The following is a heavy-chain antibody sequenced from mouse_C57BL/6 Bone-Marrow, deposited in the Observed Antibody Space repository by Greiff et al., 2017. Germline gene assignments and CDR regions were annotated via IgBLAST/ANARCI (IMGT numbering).Heavy chain of an antibody. V-gene: IGHV1-66*01. CDR1: GYSFTSYY. J-gene: IGHJ4*01. D-gene: IGHD6-2*01. Sequence: VQLQQSGPELVKPGASVKISCKASGYSFTSYYIHWVKQRPGQGLEWIGWIYPGSGNTKYNEKFKGKATLTADTSSSTAYMQLSSLTSEDSAVYYCASLYYYAMDYWGQGTSVTVSS. CDR3: ASLYYYAMDY. CDR2: IYPGSGNT.